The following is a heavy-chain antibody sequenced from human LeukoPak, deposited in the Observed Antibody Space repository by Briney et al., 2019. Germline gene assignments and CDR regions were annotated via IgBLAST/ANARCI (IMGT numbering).Heavy chain of an antibody. CDR2: IIVGSGKT. D-gene: IGHD3-10*01. CDR1: GFTFSNSA. Sequence: GTSVKVSCKASGFTFSNSAIQWVRQARGQRLEWIGWIIVGSGKTHYAQNIQERITINRDMSTNTAYMELSRLRSDDTAMYYCARYYIEGRCFDYWGQGTLVTVSS. V-gene: IGHV1-58*02. CDR3: ARYYIEGRCFDY. J-gene: IGHJ4*02.